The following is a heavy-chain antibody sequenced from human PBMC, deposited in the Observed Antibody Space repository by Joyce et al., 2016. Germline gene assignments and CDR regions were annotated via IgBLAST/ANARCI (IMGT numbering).Heavy chain of an antibody. CDR3: ARDGFLEWLGDDY. Sequence: QLQLQESGPGLVRPSETLSLTCTVSGGSISSSSYYWGWIRQPPGRGLEWIGSCYYSGTTSYNPSLRSRVTMSVDTSKNQFSLKLSSVTAADTAVYYCARDGFLEWLGDDYWGQGTLVTVSS. CDR2: CYYSGTT. J-gene: IGHJ4*02. D-gene: IGHD3-3*01. V-gene: IGHV4-39*07. CDR1: GGSISSSSYY.